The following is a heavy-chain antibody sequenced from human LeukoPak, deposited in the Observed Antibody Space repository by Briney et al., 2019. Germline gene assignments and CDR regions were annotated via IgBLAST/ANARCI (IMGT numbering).Heavy chain of an antibody. CDR1: GFTFSSYT. D-gene: IGHD3-10*01. CDR2: ISSNGGST. Sequence: PGGSLRLSCAASGFTFSSYTMHWVRQAPGKGLEYVSAISSNGGSTYYANSVKGRFTISRDNSKNTLYLQMGSLRAEDMAVYYCARDYRSRSAGTFDYWGQGTLVTVSS. J-gene: IGHJ4*02. V-gene: IGHV3-64*01. CDR3: ARDYRSRSAGTFDY.